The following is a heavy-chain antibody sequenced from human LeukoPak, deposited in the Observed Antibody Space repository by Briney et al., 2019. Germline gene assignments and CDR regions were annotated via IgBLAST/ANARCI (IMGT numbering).Heavy chain of an antibody. V-gene: IGHV3-7*05. CDR2: INPDGSDH. Sequence: GGSLRLSCAVSGFILSRYWINWVRQAPGKGPEWVASINPDGSDHYYVDSVKGRFTISRDDAKDALYLQMRSMRVEDTAVYFCVRGRPYWGQGTLVTVSS. J-gene: IGHJ4*02. CDR3: VRGRPY. CDR1: GFILSRYW.